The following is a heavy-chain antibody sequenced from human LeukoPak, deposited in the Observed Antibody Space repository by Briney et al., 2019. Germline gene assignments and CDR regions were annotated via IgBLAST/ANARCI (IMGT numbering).Heavy chain of an antibody. Sequence: SGGSLRLSCAASTFTFSSYAMSWVRQAPGKGLEWVSGISEAGSTTVYADSVKGRFTISRDNSRDTVYLEMNSLRGEDTAIYFCATDCCGGECCSHNRDDYWGQGTLVTVSS. V-gene: IGHV3-23*01. D-gene: IGHD2-21*01. CDR1: TFTFSSYA. J-gene: IGHJ4*02. CDR3: ATDCCGGECCSHNRDDY. CDR2: ISEAGSTT.